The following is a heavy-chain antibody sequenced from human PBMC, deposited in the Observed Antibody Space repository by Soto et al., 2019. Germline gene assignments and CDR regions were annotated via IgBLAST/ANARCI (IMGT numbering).Heavy chain of an antibody. CDR3: ARDGXCSXXXXXXXXVXXX. J-gene: IGHJ4*02. Sequence: QVQLVESGGGVVQPGRSLRLSCAASGFTFSSYGMHWVRQAPGKGLEWVAVIWYDGSNKYYADSVKGRFTISRDNSKNTLYLKMNSLRAEDTAVYYCARDGXCSXXXXXXXXVXXXXGQGTLVTVSS. CDR1: GFTFSSYG. CDR2: IWYDGSNK. D-gene: IGHD2-15*01. V-gene: IGHV3-33*01.